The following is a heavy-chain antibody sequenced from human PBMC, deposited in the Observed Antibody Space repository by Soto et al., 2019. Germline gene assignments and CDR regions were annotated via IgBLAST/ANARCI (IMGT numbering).Heavy chain of an antibody. V-gene: IGHV1-46*01. CDR1: GYTFTSYY. J-gene: IGHJ5*01. Sequence: ASVKVSCKASGYTFTSYYMHWVRQAPGQGLEWMGIINPSDGSTSYAQKFQGRVTITRDTSTSTVYMELSSLRSDDTAVYYCTSDLSGWYWLDSWGQGTLVTVSS. D-gene: IGHD6-19*01. CDR2: INPSDGST. CDR3: TSDLSGWYWLDS.